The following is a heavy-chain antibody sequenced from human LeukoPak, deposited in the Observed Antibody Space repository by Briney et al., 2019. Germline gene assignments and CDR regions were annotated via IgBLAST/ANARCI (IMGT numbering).Heavy chain of an antibody. CDR3: ARAFGLTDY. CDR2: ISSSSSTI. CDR1: GFTVSSYS. J-gene: IGHJ4*02. D-gene: IGHD3/OR15-3a*01. Sequence: GGSLRLSCAAPGFTVSSYSMNWVRQAPGKGLEWVSYISSSSSTIYYADSVKGRFTISRDKAKNSLYLQMNSLRDGDTAVYYCARAFGLTDYWGQGTLVTVSS. V-gene: IGHV3-48*02.